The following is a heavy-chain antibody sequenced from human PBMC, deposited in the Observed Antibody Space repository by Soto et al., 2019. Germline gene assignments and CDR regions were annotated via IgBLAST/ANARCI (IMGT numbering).Heavy chain of an antibody. V-gene: IGHV4-39*01. CDR2: IHYSGSS. J-gene: IGHJ4*02. CDR1: GDSLSESRYS. D-gene: IGHD2-21*02. CDR3: ARHGAYCGGDCYFDL. Sequence: LYLTFTVYGDSLSESRYSWGWIRQPPGKGLEWIGSIHYSGSSFYNPSLKSRVTISVDTSKNQFSLKVKPMTAADTAIYYCARHGAYCGGDCYFDLWGQGTLVTVSS.